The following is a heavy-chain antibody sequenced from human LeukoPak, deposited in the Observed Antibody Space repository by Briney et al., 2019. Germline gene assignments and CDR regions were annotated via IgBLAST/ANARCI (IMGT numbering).Heavy chain of an antibody. V-gene: IGHV4-59*11. D-gene: IGHD1-14*01. CDR1: GGSISSHY. CDR3: ARGVPPGY. Sequence: SETLSLTCTVSGGSISSHYGSWIRQPPGKGLEWIGYIYYSGSTNYNPSLKSRVTISVDTSKNQFSLKLSSVTAADTAVYYCARGVPPGYWGQGTLVTVSS. CDR2: IYYSGST. J-gene: IGHJ4*02.